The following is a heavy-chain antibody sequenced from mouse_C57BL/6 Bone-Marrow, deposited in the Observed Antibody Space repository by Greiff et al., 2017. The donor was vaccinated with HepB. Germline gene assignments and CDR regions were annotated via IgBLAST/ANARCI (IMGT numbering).Heavy chain of an antibody. V-gene: IGHV10-1*01. CDR1: GFSFNTYA. Sequence: DVKLVESGGGLVQPKGSLKLSCAASGFSFNTYAMNWVRQAPGKGLEWVARIRSKSNNYATYYADSVKDRFTISRDDSESMLYLQMNNVKTEDTAMYYCVRQGYYYGSSYDAMDYWGQGTSVTVSS. CDR2: IRSKSNNYAT. CDR3: VRQGYYYGSSYDAMDY. J-gene: IGHJ4*01. D-gene: IGHD1-1*01.